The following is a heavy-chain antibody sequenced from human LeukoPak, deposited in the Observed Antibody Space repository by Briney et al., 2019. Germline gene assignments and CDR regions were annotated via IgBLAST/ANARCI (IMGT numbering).Heavy chain of an antibody. CDR2: ISAYNGNT. J-gene: IGHJ5*02. Sequence: GASVKVSCKASGYTFTSYGISWVRQAPGQGLEWMGWISAYNGNTNYAQKLQGRVTMTTDTSTSTAYMELRSLRSDDTAVYYCARGDERQGKDNWFDPWGQGTLVTVSS. D-gene: IGHD6-25*01. CDR3: ARGDERQGKDNWFDP. CDR1: GYTFTSYG. V-gene: IGHV1-18*01.